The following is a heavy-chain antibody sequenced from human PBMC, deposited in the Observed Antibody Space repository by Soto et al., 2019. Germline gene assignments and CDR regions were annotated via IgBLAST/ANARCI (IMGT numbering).Heavy chain of an antibody. J-gene: IGHJ6*02. D-gene: IGHD7-27*01. CDR1: GFTVSSNY. CDR2: IYSGGST. V-gene: IGHV3-53*01. Sequence: PGGSLRLSCAASGFTVSSNYMSWVRQAPGKGLEWVSVIYSGGSTYYADSVKGRFTISRDNSKNTLYLQMNSLRAEDTAVYYCARDQGFPNWGSGPVSYYYYGMDVWGQGTTVTVSS. CDR3: ARDQGFPNWGSGPVSYYYYGMDV.